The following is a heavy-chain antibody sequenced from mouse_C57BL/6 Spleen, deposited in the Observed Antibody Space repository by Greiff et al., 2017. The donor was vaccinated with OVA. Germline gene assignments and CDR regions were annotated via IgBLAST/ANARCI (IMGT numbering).Heavy chain of an antibody. CDR3: TRDRYDYDWYFDV. V-gene: IGHV5-9-1*02. D-gene: IGHD2-4*01. J-gene: IGHJ1*03. CDR1: GFTFSSYA. Sequence: EVQLVESGEGLVKPGGSLKLSCAASGFTFSSYAMSWVRQTPEKRLEWVAYISSGGDYIYYADTVKGRFTISRDNARNTLYLQMSSLKSEDTAMYYCTRDRYDYDWYFDVWGTGTTVTVSS. CDR2: ISSGGDYI.